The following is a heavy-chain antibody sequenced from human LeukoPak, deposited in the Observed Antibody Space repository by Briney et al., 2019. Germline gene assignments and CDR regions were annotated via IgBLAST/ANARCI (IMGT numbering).Heavy chain of an antibody. CDR3: ARVSYSSARDY. J-gene: IGHJ4*02. D-gene: IGHD6-25*01. CDR1: GYTFTGYY. V-gene: IGHV1-8*02. CDR2: MNPNSGNT. Sequence: ASVQVSCKASGYTFTGYYIHWVRQAPGQGLEWMGWMNPNSGNTGYAQKFQGRVTMTRNTSISTAYMELSSLRSEDTAVYYCARVSYSSARDYWGQGTLVTVSS.